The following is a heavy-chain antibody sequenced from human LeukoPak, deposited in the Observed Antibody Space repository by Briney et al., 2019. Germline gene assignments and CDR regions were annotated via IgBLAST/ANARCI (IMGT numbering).Heavy chain of an antibody. CDR3: ARDHLSLRQWLRLTPSSSDFDY. J-gene: IGHJ4*02. D-gene: IGHD5-12*01. CDR2: ISSSSSYI. V-gene: IGHV3-21*01. CDR1: GFTFSSYS. Sequence: GGSLRLSCAASGFTFSSYSMNWVRQAPGKGLEWVSSISSSSSYIYYADSVKGRFTISRDNAKNPLYLQMNSLRAEDTAVYYCARDHLSLRQWLRLTPSSSDFDYWGQGTLVTVSS.